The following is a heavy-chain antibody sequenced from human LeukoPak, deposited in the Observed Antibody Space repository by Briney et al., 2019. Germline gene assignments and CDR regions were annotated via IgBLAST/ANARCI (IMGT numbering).Heavy chain of an antibody. CDR3: TTILFDYGDYFDY. CDR1: GFTFSSYG. Sequence: GGSLRLSCAASGFTFSSYGMHWVRQAPGKGLEWVAAISYDGSNKFYADSVKGRFTISRDNSKNTLYLQMNSLKTEDTAVYYCTTILFDYGDYFDYWGQGTLVTVSS. D-gene: IGHD4-17*01. CDR2: ISYDGSNK. J-gene: IGHJ4*02. V-gene: IGHV3-30*03.